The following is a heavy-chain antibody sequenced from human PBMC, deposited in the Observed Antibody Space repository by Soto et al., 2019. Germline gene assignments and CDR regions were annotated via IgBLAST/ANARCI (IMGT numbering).Heavy chain of an antibody. CDR2: INHSGST. J-gene: IGHJ4*02. CDR3: ARGGRQQLIPTPISYKIDY. V-gene: IGHV4-34*01. D-gene: IGHD6-13*01. CDR1: GGCVRGYD. Sequence: KASDSLSLSCAVYGGCVRGYDWTGIRKPTGKGLEWIGEINHSGSTNYNPSLKSRVTISVDMSKNQFSLKLSSVTAADTAVYYCARGGRQQLIPTPISYKIDYSAQGTLVTVSS.